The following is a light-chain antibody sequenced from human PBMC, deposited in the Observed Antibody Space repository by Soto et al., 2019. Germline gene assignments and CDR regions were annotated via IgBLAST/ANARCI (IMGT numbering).Light chain of an antibody. V-gene: IGKV1-27*01. Sequence: DIKMTQSPSSLSASVGDKVTITCRASQGISNYLAWYQQKPGKVPTLLIYSASTLQSGVPSRFSGSGSGTAFTLTISSLQPEDVATYYCQRYDSAPWTFGQGTKVEIK. CDR3: QRYDSAPWT. CDR2: SAS. J-gene: IGKJ1*01. CDR1: QGISNY.